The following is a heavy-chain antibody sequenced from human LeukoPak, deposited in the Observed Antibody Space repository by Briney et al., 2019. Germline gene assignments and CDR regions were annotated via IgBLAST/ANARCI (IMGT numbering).Heavy chain of an antibody. Sequence: GSLRLSCAASGFTFSSYSMNWVRQAPGKGLEWGSSISSSSSYIYYADSVKGRFTISRDNAKNSLYLQMNSLRAEDTAVYYCARDLEYYYGSGSSSALGYWGQGTLVTVYS. CDR2: ISSSSSYI. CDR3: ARDLEYYYGSGSSSALGY. J-gene: IGHJ4*02. CDR1: GFTFSSYS. V-gene: IGHV3-21*01. D-gene: IGHD3-10*01.